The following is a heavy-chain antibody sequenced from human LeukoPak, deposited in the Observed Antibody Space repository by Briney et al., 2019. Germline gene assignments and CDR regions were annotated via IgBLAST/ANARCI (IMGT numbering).Heavy chain of an antibody. V-gene: IGHV4-61*02. Sequence: SETLSLTCTVSGGSISSGSYYWSWIRQPAGKGLEWIGRIYTSGSTNYNPSLKSRVTISEDTSKNQFSLKLSSVTAADAAVHYCARESVLLWFGEFPGGMDVWGQGTTVTVSS. CDR3: ARESVLLWFGEFPGGMDV. CDR2: IYTSGST. J-gene: IGHJ6*02. D-gene: IGHD3-10*01. CDR1: GGSISSGSYY.